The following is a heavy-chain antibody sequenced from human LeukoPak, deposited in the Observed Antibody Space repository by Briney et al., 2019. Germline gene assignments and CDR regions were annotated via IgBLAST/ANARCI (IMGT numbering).Heavy chain of an antibody. CDR3: ARPRGGYSSGWYAR. CDR1: GGSFSGYY. CDR2: INHSGST. Sequence: SETLSLTCAVYGGSFSGYYWSWIRQPPGKGLEWIGEINHSGSTNYNPSLKSRVTISVDTSKNQFSLKLSSVTAADTAVYYCARPRGGYSSGWYARWGQGTLVTVSS. V-gene: IGHV4-34*01. J-gene: IGHJ5*02. D-gene: IGHD6-19*01.